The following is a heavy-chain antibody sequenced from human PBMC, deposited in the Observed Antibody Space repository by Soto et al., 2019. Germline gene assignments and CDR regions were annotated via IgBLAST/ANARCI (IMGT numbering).Heavy chain of an antibody. V-gene: IGHV3-23*01. D-gene: IGHD3-22*01. Sequence: EVQLLESGGGLVQPGGSLRLSCAASGFTFSSYAMSWVREAPGKGLEWVSAISGSGGSTYYADSVKGRFTISRDNSKNTLYLQMNSLRAEDTAVYYCAKDSSGYPGGYSDYWGQGTLVTVSS. J-gene: IGHJ4*02. CDR2: ISGSGGST. CDR1: GFTFSSYA. CDR3: AKDSSGYPGGYSDY.